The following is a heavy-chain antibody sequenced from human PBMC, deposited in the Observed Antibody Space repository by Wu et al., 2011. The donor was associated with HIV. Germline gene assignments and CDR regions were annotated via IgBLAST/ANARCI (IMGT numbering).Heavy chain of an antibody. V-gene: IGHV1-24*01. Sequence: QFQLVQSGAEVKKPGASVKVSCRVSGYTLTDLSMHWVRQAPGKGLEWMGGFDPEDGETLYAQKFQGRVTMTEDRSTDTAYMELSSLRSEDTAVYYCATRPYSYDSSGYYPSPWFDPWGQGTLVTVS. J-gene: IGHJ5*02. CDR2: FDPEDGET. CDR3: ATRPYSYDSSGYYPSPWFDP. CDR1: GYTLTDLS. D-gene: IGHD3-22*01.